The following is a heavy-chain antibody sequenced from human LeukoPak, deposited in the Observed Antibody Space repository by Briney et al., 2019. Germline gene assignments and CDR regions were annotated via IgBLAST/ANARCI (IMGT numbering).Heavy chain of an antibody. CDR3: TRISLYPLPDN. V-gene: IGHV3-21*04. D-gene: IGHD5/OR15-5a*01. Sequence: GGSLTLSCAASGFTLSSYMNWVRQAPGKGLEWVSYISSSSSYIYYAESVEGRFTISRDNAKNSLYLQMSSLRAEDTAFYYYTRISLYPLPDNWGQGTLVTVSS. CDR1: GFTLSSY. J-gene: IGHJ4*02. CDR2: ISSSSSYI.